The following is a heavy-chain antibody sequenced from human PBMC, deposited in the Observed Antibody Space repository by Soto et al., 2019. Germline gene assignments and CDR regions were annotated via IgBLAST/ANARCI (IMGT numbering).Heavy chain of an antibody. J-gene: IGHJ3*02. CDR2: FDPEDGET. CDR3: ATRSVTIFGVFHDAFDI. CDR1: GYTLTELS. V-gene: IGHV1-24*01. Sequence: ASVKVSCKVSGYTLTELSMHWVRQAPGKGLEWMGGFDPEDGETIYAQKFQGRVTMTEDTSTDTAYMELSSLRSEDTAVYYCATRSVTIFGVFHDAFDIWGQGTMVTVSS. D-gene: IGHD3-3*01.